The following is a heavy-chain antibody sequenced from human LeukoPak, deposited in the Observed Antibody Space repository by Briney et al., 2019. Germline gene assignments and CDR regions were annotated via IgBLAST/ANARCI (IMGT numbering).Heavy chain of an antibody. V-gene: IGHV4-39*01. D-gene: IGHD6-13*01. Sequence: SETLSLTCTVSGGSISSSSYYWGWIRQPPGKGLKWIGSIYYSGSTYYNPSLKSRVSISIDTSKNQFSLNLSSVTAADTAVYYCARRAVGTFDYWGQGTLVTVSS. CDR3: ARRAVGTFDY. CDR1: GGSISSSSYY. CDR2: IYYSGST. J-gene: IGHJ4*02.